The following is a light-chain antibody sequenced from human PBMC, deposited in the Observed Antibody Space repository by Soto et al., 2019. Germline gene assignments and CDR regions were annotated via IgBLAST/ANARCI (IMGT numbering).Light chain of an antibody. Sequence: QSVLPQPASVSGSPGQSIAISCNGSSSDVGGYNYVSWYQQHPGKAPQLIIYEVTNRPSGVSNRFSGSKSGNTASLTISGLRAEDEADYYCSSYTSSSTRVFGTGTKVTVL. V-gene: IGLV2-14*01. CDR1: SSDVGGYNY. CDR3: SSYTSSSTRV. J-gene: IGLJ1*01. CDR2: EVT.